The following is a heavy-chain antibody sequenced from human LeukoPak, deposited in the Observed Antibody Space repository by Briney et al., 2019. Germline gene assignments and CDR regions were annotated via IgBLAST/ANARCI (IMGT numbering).Heavy chain of an antibody. Sequence: GGSLRLSCAASGFTFVGYWMSWVRQAPGKGLEWVANIKQDGSEKYYVDSVKGRFTISRDNTKNSLYLQMNSLRAEDTAVYYCARDHQLGAPMEDVWGQGTMLTVSS. J-gene: IGHJ3*01. CDR1: GFTFVGYW. CDR2: IKQDGSEK. CDR3: ARDHQLGAPMEDV. V-gene: IGHV3-7*01. D-gene: IGHD6-6*01.